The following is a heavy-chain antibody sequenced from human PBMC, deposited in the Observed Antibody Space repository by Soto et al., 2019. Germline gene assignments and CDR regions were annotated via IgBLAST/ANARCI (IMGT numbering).Heavy chain of an antibody. J-gene: IGHJ6*02. V-gene: IGHV1-2*02. Sequence: ASVEVCCTASGYTFNGCYMHWVRQDTGQGLEWMGWINPNSGGTNYAQKLQGRVTMTTDTSTSTAYMELRSLRSDDTAVYYCARDLRGWFGELFGYYGMDVWGQGTTVTVSS. CDR3: ARDLRGWFGELFGYYGMDV. CDR2: INPNSGGT. CDR1: GYTFNGCY. D-gene: IGHD3-10*01.